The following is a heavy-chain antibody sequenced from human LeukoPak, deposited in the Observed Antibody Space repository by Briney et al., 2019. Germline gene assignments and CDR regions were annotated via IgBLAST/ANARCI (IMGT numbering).Heavy chain of an antibody. CDR1: GGSISSYY. Sequence: SETLSLTCTVSGGSISSYYWSWIRQPPGKGLEWIGYIYYSGSTNYNPSLKSRVTISVDTSRNQFSLKLSSVTAADTAVYYCARHVLRYFDWLQSDAFDIWGQGTMVTVSS. CDR2: IYYSGST. V-gene: IGHV4-59*08. CDR3: ARHVLRYFDWLQSDAFDI. D-gene: IGHD3-9*01. J-gene: IGHJ3*02.